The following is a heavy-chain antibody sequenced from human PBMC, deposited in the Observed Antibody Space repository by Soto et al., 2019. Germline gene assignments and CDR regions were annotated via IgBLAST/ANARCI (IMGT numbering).Heavy chain of an antibody. V-gene: IGHV3-30*18. D-gene: IGHD2-15*01. CDR1: GFTFSGYG. Sequence: QVRLVDSGGGVVHPGRSVRLSCAASGFTFSGYGMHWVRQAPGKGMEWVAIISYDGGSNYYADSVKGRFTNSRDNSQTPLNLQMDSLRVEHTAMYYCSKGGVLITSVVVDYWGQGTLVTVSS. CDR2: ISYDGGSN. J-gene: IGHJ4*02. CDR3: SKGGVLITSVVVDY.